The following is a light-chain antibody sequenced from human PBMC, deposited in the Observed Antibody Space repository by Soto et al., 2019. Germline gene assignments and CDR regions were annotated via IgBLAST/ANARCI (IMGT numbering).Light chain of an antibody. J-gene: IGLJ1*01. CDR2: EVS. V-gene: IGLV2-14*01. CDR3: SSYTTSGTRV. CDR1: TSDVGGYSF. Sequence: QSVLTQPASVSGSPGQSITISCTGTTSDVGGYSFVSWYQLHPGKAPKLMIYEVSNRPSGVSNRFSGSKSGNTTSLPISGLQAEDESDYYCSSYTTSGTRVFGTGTKVTVL.